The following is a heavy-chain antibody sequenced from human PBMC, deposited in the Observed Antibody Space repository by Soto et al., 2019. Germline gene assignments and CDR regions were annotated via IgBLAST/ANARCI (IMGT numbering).Heavy chain of an antibody. D-gene: IGHD2-8*01. CDR1: GGTFSSYA. V-gene: IGHV1-69*06. J-gene: IGHJ4*02. CDR2: IIPIFGTA. CDR3: ARDGGYCTNGVCSGPDY. Sequence: QVQLVQSGAEVKKPGSSVKVSCKASGGTFSSYAISWVRQAPGQGLEWMGGIIPIFGTANYAQKFQGRVTITADKSTSTAYTELSSLRSEDTAVYYCARDGGYCTNGVCSGPDYWGQGTLVTVSS.